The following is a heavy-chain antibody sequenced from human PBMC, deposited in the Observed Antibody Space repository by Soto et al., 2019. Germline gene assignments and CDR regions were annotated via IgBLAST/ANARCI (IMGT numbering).Heavy chain of an antibody. CDR2: INPRGETR. V-gene: IGHV3-11*01. CDR3: ARSGLPLIEILDY. CDR1: GFTFSDYY. J-gene: IGHJ4*01. D-gene: IGHD1-1*01. Sequence: GSLRLSCAASGFTFSDYYMNWIRQAPGQGLEWLSFINPRGETRYIADSIRGRFTFSRDNARRSLYVQMNSLRAEDTAVYYCARSGLPLIEILDYWGHGTLVTVSS.